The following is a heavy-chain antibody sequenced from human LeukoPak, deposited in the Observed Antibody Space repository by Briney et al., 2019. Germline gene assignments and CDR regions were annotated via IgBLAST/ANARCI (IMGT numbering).Heavy chain of an antibody. V-gene: IGHV3-11*06. D-gene: IGHD1-26*01. Sequence: GGSLRLSCAASGFYFSDYYMTWIRQAPGKGLGWVSYISSSGTYTNYADSVKGRFTISRDNAKKSLYLQMSSLSAEDTAVYYCAKIAGTYSPDYWGQGTLVTVSS. J-gene: IGHJ4*02. CDR2: ISSSGTYT. CDR1: GFYFSDYY. CDR3: AKIAGTYSPDY.